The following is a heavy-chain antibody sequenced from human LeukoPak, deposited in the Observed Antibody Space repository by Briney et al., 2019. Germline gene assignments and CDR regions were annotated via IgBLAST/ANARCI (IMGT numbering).Heavy chain of an antibody. V-gene: IGHV1-46*01. J-gene: IGHJ3*02. CDR1: GNTFTNYY. CDR3: ARVDLSSVSGWSGGAFDI. D-gene: IGHD6-19*01. Sequence: VASVKVSCKASGNTFTNYYMHWVRQAPGRGLEWMGMINPSGGSTSYAQKFQGRVTMTRDTSTSTVYMELSSLRSEDTAVYYCARVDLSSVSGWSGGAFDIWGQGTMVTVS. CDR2: INPSGGST.